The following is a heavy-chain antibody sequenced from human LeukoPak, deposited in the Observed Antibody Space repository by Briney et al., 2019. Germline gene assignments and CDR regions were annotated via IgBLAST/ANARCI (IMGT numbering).Heavy chain of an antibody. J-gene: IGHJ1*01. V-gene: IGHV4-4*02. CDR1: GASISSSNW. CDR3: ARGGRYGDYFQH. D-gene: IGHD2-15*01. CDR2: IYHSGST. Sequence: SGTLSLTCAVSGASISSSNWWSWVRQPPGKGLERIGEIYHSGSTNYNPSLKSRVTISVDKSKNQFSLNLSSVTAADTAVYYCARGGRYGDYFQHWGQGTLVTVSS.